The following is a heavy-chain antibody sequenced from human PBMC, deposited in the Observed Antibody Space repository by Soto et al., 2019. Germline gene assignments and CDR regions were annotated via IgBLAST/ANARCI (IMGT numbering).Heavy chain of an antibody. J-gene: IGHJ4*02. CDR2: IYYSGST. V-gene: IGHV4-59*08. Sequence: SETLSLTCTVSGGSISSYYWSWIRQPPGKGLEWIGYIYYSGSTYYNPSLKSRVTISVDTSKNQFSLKLSSVTAADTAVYYCARGKDGRFGESPHFDYWGQGTLVTVSS. D-gene: IGHD3-10*01. CDR1: GGSISSYY. CDR3: ARGKDGRFGESPHFDY.